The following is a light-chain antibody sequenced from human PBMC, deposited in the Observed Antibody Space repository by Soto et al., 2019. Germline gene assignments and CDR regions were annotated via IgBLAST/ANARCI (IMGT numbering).Light chain of an antibody. CDR1: QTVTTY. CDR2: DAS. CDR3: QHYGSSLRT. V-gene: IGKV3-20*01. J-gene: IGKJ1*01. Sequence: EIVLTQSPATLSLSPGERATLSCRASQTVTTYLAWYQQKPGQAPRLLIYDASNRATGIPDRFSGSGSGTDFTLTISRLEPEDFAVYYCQHYGSSLRTFGQGTKVDIK.